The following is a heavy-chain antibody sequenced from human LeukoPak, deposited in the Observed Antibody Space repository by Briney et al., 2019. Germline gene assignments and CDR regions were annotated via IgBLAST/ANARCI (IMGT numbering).Heavy chain of an antibody. J-gene: IGHJ4*02. CDR3: AREWLDDYGGKVFDY. CDR2: MYYSGTT. CDR1: GGSTSSTNYY. Sequence: ASETLSLTCTVSGGSTSSTNYYWGWIRQPPGKGLEWIGSMYYSGTTYHNPSLKSRVTISVDKSKNQFSLKLSSVTAADTAVYYCAREWLDDYGGKVFDYWGQGTLVTVSS. D-gene: IGHD4-23*01. V-gene: IGHV4-39*07.